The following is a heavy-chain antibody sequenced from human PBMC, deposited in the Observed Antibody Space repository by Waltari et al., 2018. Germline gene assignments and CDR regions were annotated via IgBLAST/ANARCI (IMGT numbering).Heavy chain of an antibody. D-gene: IGHD2-15*01. V-gene: IGHV4-59*08. CDR1: GGSISSYY. CDR3: ARHGGYCRGGSCFTLYGRLDYKYYCMDV. CDR2: MYYSGNT. Sequence: QVQLQESGPGLVKPSETLSLTCTVSGGSISSYYWSWIRQPPGKGLEWIGYMYYSGNTDYNPSLKSRVTISVDTSMNQFSLKLSSVTAADTAVYYCARHGGYCRGGSCFTLYGRLDYKYYCMDVWGKGTTVTISS. J-gene: IGHJ6*03.